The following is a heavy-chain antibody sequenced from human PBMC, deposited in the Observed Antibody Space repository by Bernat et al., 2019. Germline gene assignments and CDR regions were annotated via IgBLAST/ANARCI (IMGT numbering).Heavy chain of an antibody. Sequence: EVQLVESGGGLVKPGGSLRLSCAASGFTFSSYSMNWVRQAPGKGLEWVSSISSSSSYIYYADSVKGRFTISRDNAKNSLYLQMNSLRAEDTAVYYCARGPMIVVVMRVDDAFDIWGQETMVTVSS. CDR3: ARGPMIVVVMRVDDAFDI. CDR1: GFTFSSYS. CDR2: ISSSSSYI. D-gene: IGHD3-22*01. V-gene: IGHV3-21*01. J-gene: IGHJ3*02.